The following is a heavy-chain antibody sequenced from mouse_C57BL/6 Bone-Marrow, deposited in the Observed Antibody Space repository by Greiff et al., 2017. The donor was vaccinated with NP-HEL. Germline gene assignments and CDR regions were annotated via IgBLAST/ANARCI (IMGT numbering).Heavy chain of an antibody. V-gene: IGHV1-55*01. Sequence: QVQLQQPGAELVKPGASVKMSCKASGYTFTSYWITWVKQRPGQGLEWIGDIYPGSGSTNYNEKFKSKATLTVDTSSSTAYMQLSSRTSEDSAVYYCAKEGHSWFADWGQGTLVTVSA. CDR1: GYTFTSYW. J-gene: IGHJ3*01. CDR3: AKEGHSWFAD. CDR2: IYPGSGST.